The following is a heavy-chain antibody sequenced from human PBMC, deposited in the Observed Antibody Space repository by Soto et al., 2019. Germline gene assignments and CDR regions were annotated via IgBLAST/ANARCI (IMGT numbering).Heavy chain of an antibody. CDR3: ARSSYLDY. CDR1: GYTFTSYA. V-gene: IGHV1-3*05. CDR2: INDANGNT. J-gene: IGHJ4*02. Sequence: QDQFVQSGAEEKKPGASVKVSCKASGYTFTSYAIHWVRQAPGQSLEWMGWINDANGNTKYSQKFQGRVTITRDTSASTAYMELSSLGSEDTAVYYCARSSYLDYWGQGTLVTVSS.